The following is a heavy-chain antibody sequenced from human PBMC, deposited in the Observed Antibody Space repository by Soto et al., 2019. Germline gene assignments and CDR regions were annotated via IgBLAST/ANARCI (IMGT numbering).Heavy chain of an antibody. CDR3: ARELNEGYRFVGAPLDPEAHFDY. Sequence: QVQLVQSGAEVKKPGSSGKVSCKASGGTFSSYTISWVRQAPGQGLEWMGRIIPILGIANYAQKFQGRVTITADKPTSTAYMQLSSLRSDHTAVYYCARELNEGYRFVGAPLDPEAHFDYWGQGTLVTVSS. J-gene: IGHJ4*02. V-gene: IGHV1-69*08. CDR2: IIPILGIA. CDR1: GGTFSSYT. D-gene: IGHD2-15*01.